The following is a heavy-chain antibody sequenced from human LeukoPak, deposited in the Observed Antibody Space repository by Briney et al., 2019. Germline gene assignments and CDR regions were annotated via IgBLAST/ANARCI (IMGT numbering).Heavy chain of an antibody. CDR2: ISGSGGST. CDR3: ANPYCTNGVCYTGTFDY. J-gene: IGHJ4*02. Sequence: PGGSLRLSCAASGFTFSSYAMSWVRQAPGKGLEWVSAISGSGGSTYYADSVKGRFTISRDNSKNTLYLQMNSLRAEDTAVYYCANPYCTNGVCYTGTFDYWGQGTLVTVSS. V-gene: IGHV3-23*01. CDR1: GFTFSSYA. D-gene: IGHD2-8*01.